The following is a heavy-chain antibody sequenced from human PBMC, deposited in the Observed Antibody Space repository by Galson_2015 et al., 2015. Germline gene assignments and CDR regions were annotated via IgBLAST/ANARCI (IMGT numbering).Heavy chain of an antibody. V-gene: IGHV5-10-1*01. CDR1: GYSFTSYW. CDR3: ARIPGYAAMSHRGGMDV. CDR2: IDPSDSYT. Sequence: QSGAEVKKPGESLRISCKGSGYSFTSYWISWVRQMPGKGLEWMGRIDPSDSYTNYSPSFQGHVTSSADKSISTAYLQWSSLKASDTAMYYCARIPGYAAMSHRGGMDVWGQGTTVTVSS. J-gene: IGHJ6*02. D-gene: IGHD5-18*01.